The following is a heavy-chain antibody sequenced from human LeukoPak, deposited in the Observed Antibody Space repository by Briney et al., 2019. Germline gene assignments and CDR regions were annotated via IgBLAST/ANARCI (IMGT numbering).Heavy chain of an antibody. CDR1: GVSISGNY. V-gene: IGHV4-59*01. D-gene: IGHD3-10*01. CDR2: IFYTGST. J-gene: IGHJ4*02. CDR3: ARDVGDGSGTFPFY. Sequence: SETLSLTCTVTGVSISGNYWSWIRQSPGKGLEWIGYIFYTGSTNYNPSLQSRVTILLDTSKNQFSLKLSSVSAADTAVYYCARDVGDGSGTFPFYWGQGTLVTVSS.